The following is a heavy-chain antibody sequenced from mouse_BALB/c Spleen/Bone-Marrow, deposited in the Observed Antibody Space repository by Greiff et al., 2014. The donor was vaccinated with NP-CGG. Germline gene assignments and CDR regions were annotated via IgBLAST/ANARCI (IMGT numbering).Heavy chain of an antibody. CDR2: IIPSNSDT. CDR1: GYTFTSYI. CDR3: ARSYGSPFDY. Sequence: VQLQQSGPELVKPGASVKMSCKASGYTFTSYIMNWVKQRPGQGLEWIGYIIPSNSDTNYNEKFKDKATLTADKSSSTAYMELSSLTSEDSAVYYCARSYGSPFDYWGQGTTLTVSS. V-gene: IGHV1-14*01. D-gene: IGHD1-1*01. J-gene: IGHJ2*01.